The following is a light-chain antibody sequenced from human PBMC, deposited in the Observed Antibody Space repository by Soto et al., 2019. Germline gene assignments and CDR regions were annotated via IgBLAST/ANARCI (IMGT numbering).Light chain of an antibody. CDR3: QQYDGNLLPLT. J-gene: IGKJ4*01. CDR1: QDISNY. Sequence: DIQMTQSPSSLSASVGDRVTITCQASQDISNYLNWYQQKPGKAPKLLIYDASNLETGVPSRFSGSGSGTDFTFTISSLQPEDIATYYCQQYDGNLLPLTFGGGTKVDIK. CDR2: DAS. V-gene: IGKV1-33*01.